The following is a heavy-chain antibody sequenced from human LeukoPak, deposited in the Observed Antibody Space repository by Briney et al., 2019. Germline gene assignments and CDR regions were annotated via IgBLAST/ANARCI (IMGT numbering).Heavy chain of an antibody. V-gene: IGHV6-1*01. CDR1: GDSVSSNSAA. CDR3: ARDPRYSGYFYYFDY. D-gene: IGHD5-12*01. CDR2: TYYRSKWYN. J-gene: IGHJ4*02. Sequence: SQTLSLTCALSGDSVSSNSAAWNWLRQSPSRGLGWLGRTYYRSKWYNDYAVSVKSRITINPDTSKNQFSLQLNSVTPEDTAVYYCARDPRYSGYFYYFDYWGQGTLVTVSS.